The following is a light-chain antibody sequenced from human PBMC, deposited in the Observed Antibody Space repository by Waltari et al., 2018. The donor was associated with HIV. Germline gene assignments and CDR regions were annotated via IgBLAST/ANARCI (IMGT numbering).Light chain of an antibody. CDR3: AAWDDRLSGL. J-gene: IGLJ2*01. CDR1: SSNIGLYH. Sequence: QSVLTQPPSASGTPGQRVTISCSGGSSNIGLYHVYWYQQFPGTAPKLLIYRDNQRPPGFPDRFSGSKSGTSASLVISGLRSEDEAYYYCAAWDDRLSGLFGGGTKVTVL. CDR2: RDN. V-gene: IGLV1-47*01.